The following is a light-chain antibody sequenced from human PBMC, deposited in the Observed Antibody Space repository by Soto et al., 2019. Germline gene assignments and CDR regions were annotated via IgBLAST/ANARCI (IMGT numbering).Light chain of an antibody. J-gene: IGKJ3*01. CDR1: QSISSH. CDR3: QQSYRTLFT. V-gene: IGKV1-39*01. CDR2: AAS. Sequence: DIQMTQSPSSLSASVGDKITITCRASQSISSHLNWYQQKPGKAPKLLIYAASSLQSGVTSRFSGSGSGTDFSLTISSLQPDDFATYYCQQSYRTLFTFGPGTKVDVK.